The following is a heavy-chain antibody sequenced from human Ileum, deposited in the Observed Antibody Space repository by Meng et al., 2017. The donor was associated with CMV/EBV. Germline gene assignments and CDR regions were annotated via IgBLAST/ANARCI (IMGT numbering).Heavy chain of an antibody. Sequence: LSCAASRVNLNEYWVNWVGQAPGKGLVWVARFEDSGTFTAYADSVKGRFTVSRDNDENKLYLQMNSLRVEDTALYYCARDRSESLDYWGQGILVTVSS. J-gene: IGHJ4*02. V-gene: IGHV3-74*01. D-gene: IGHD1-26*01. CDR1: RVNLNEYW. CDR2: FEDSGTFT. CDR3: ARDRSESLDY.